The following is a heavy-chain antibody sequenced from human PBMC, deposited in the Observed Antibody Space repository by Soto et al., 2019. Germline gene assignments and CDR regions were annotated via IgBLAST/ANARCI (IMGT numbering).Heavy chain of an antibody. V-gene: IGHV3-23*01. CDR3: AKQRADYGSGADTFYFDS. CDR1: GVTFSNYA. Sequence: EVQLLESGGGLVQPGGSLRLSCTVSGVTFSNYAMNWVRLAPGKGLEWVSSLSGSGGTTYYADSVKGRFIISRDNSKNTLYLLMNSLRAEDTALYYCAKQRADYGSGADTFYFDSWGQGALVTVSS. D-gene: IGHD3-10*01. CDR2: LSGSGGTT. J-gene: IGHJ4*02.